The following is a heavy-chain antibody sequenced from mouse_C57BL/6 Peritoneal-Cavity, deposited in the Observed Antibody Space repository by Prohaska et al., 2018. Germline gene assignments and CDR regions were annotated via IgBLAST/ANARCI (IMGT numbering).Heavy chain of an antibody. V-gene: IGHV7-1*01. CDR3: ARDAYDWYFDV. Sequence: EVKLVESGGGLVQSGRSLRLSCAISGFTFSDFYMEWVRHAPGKGLEWIAASRNKANDYTTEYSASVKGRCIVSRDTSQSILYLQMNALRAEDTAIYYCARDAYDWYFDVWGTGTTVTVSS. CDR1: GFTFSDFY. CDR2: SRNKANDYTT. J-gene: IGHJ1*03. D-gene: IGHD2-12*01.